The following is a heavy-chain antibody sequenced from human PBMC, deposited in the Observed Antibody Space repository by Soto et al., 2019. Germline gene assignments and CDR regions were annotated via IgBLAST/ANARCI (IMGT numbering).Heavy chain of an antibody. V-gene: IGHV4-59*08. CDR2: IYYSGST. D-gene: IGHD5-12*01. CDR1: GGSISSYY. Sequence: QVQLQESGPGLVKPSETLSLTCTVSGGSISSYYWSWIRQPPGKVLEWIGYIYYSGSTNYNPSLKTGVTIAVETTNNVLTVHLRSVAAGDVEVYFYARRYVLAFDIWGQGIMVTVSS. CDR3: ARRYVLAFDI. J-gene: IGHJ3*02.